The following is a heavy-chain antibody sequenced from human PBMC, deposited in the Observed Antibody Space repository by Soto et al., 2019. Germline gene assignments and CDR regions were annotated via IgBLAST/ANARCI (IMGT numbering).Heavy chain of an antibody. CDR1: GFTFDDYA. Sequence: EVQLVESGGGLVQPGRSLRLSCAASGFTFDDYAMHWVRQAPGKGLEWVSGISWNSGSIGYADSVKGRFTISRDNAKNSLYLQMSSLRAEDTALYYCAKDKYSGYGWGSFVYWGQGTLVTVSS. D-gene: IGHD5-12*01. J-gene: IGHJ4*02. CDR2: ISWNSGSI. V-gene: IGHV3-9*01. CDR3: AKDKYSGYGWGSFVY.